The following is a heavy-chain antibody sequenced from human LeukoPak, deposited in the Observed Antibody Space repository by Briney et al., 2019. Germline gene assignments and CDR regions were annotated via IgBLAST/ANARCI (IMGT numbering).Heavy chain of an antibody. V-gene: IGHV3-15*01. CDR2: IKSKTDGGTT. CDR3: AREDYYDSSGYRGAFDI. CDR1: GFTFNTAW. Sequence: GGSLRLSCAASGFTFNTAWMSWVRQAPGKGLEWVGRIKSKTDGGTTVYAAPVKGRFTISRDNSKNTLYLQMNSLRAEDTAVYYCAREDYYDSSGYRGAFDIWGQGTMVTVSS. D-gene: IGHD3-22*01. J-gene: IGHJ3*02.